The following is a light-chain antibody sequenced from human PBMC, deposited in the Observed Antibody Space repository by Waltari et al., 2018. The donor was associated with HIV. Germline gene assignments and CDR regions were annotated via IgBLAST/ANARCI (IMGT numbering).Light chain of an antibody. V-gene: IGLV1-36*01. Sequence: QSVLTQPPSVSEAPRPGVTISCSGTSSHIVNNSFSWYQQLPGKAPKLLIFYDDLLPSGVSDRFSGSKSGTSASLAISGLQSEDEADYYCAAWDDSLNGYVFGTGTQVTV. CDR3: AAWDDSLNGYV. CDR2: YDD. CDR1: SSHIVNNS. J-gene: IGLJ1*01.